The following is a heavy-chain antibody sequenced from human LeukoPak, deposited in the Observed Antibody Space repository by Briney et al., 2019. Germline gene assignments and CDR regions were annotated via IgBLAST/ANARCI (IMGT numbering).Heavy chain of an antibody. CDR1: GFTFSSYW. CDR3: ASRTTTVVTRGYYYGMDV. Sequence: PGGSLRLSCAASGFTFSSYWMSWVRQAPGKGLEWVANIKQDGSEKYYVDSVKGRFTISRDNAKNSLYLQMNSLRAEDTAVYYCASRTTTVVTRGYYYGMDVWGQGTTVTVSS. J-gene: IGHJ6*02. D-gene: IGHD4-23*01. CDR2: IKQDGSEK. V-gene: IGHV3-7*02.